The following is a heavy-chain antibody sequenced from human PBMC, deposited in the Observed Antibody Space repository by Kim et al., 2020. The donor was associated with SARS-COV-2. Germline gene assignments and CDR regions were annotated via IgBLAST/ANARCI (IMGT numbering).Heavy chain of an antibody. CDR3: ARHGAMVVDY. D-gene: IGHD5-18*01. Sequence: YTTSSPSFQGHVTISADKSISTAYLQWSSLKASDTAMYYCARHGAMVVDYWGQGTLVTVSS. J-gene: IGHJ4*02. V-gene: IGHV5-10-1*01. CDR2: YT.